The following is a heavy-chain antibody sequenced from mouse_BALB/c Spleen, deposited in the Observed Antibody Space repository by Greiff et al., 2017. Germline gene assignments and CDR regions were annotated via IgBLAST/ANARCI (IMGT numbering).Heavy chain of an antibody. D-gene: IGHD2-1*01. CDR1: GFTFSSFG. Sequence: DVMLVESGGGLVQPGGSRKLSCAASGFTFSSFGMHWVRQAPEKGLEWVAYISTGSSTIYYADTVKGRFTISRDNPKNTLFLQMTSLRSEDTAMYYCARGNYGNPWFAYWGQGTLVTVSA. J-gene: IGHJ3*01. V-gene: IGHV5-17*02. CDR2: ISTGSSTI. CDR3: ARGNYGNPWFAY.